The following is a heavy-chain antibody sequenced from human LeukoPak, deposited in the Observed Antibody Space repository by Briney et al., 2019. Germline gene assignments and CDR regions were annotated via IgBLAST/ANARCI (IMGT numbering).Heavy chain of an antibody. J-gene: IGHJ4*02. D-gene: IGHD5-12*01. CDR3: ARSSRWGLRSSGFDY. Sequence: SETLSLTCTVSGYSISSGYYWGWIRPPPGKGLEWIGSIYHSGSTYYNPSLKSRVTISVDTSKNQFSLKLSSVTAADTAVYYCARSSRWGLRSSGFDYWGQGTLVTASS. CDR2: IYHSGST. V-gene: IGHV4-38-2*02. CDR1: GYSISSGYY.